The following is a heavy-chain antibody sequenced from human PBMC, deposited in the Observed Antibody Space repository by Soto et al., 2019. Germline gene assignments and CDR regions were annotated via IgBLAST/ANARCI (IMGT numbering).Heavy chain of an antibody. CDR3: ARAWYSGSYYYYYYGMDV. J-gene: IGHJ6*02. D-gene: IGHD1-26*01. CDR1: GGTFSSYA. Sequence: VKVSCKASGGTFSSYAISWVRQAPGQGLEWMGGIIPIFGTANYAQKFQGRVTITADESTSTAYMELSSLRSEDTAVYYCARAWYSGSYYYYYYGMDVWGQGTTVTVS. V-gene: IGHV1-69*13. CDR2: IIPIFGTA.